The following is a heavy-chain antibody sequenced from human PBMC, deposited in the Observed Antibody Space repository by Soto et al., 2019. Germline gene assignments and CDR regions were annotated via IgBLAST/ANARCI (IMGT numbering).Heavy chain of an antibody. Sequence: TLSLTCTVSGDSISSGIYYWSWIRQHPGKGLEWIGYLYYTGSTYYNPSLRSRVTISLDTSRNQFSLNLSSVTAADTAVYYCARDRERGGGYFDYWGHGALVTVSS. J-gene: IGHJ4*01. CDR2: LYYTGST. V-gene: IGHV4-31*03. CDR3: ARDRERGGGYFDY. D-gene: IGHD1-26*01. CDR1: GDSISSGIYY.